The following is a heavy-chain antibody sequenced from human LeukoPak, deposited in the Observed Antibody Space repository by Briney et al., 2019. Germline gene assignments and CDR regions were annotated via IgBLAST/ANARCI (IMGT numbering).Heavy chain of an antibody. J-gene: IGHJ4*02. CDR2: IKQDGSEK. CDR3: ARDNPARRFDY. D-gene: IGHD2-2*01. CDR1: GFTFSSYW. V-gene: IGHV3-7*01. Sequence: PGGSLRLSGAASGFTFSSYWMSWVRQAPGKGLEWVANIKQDGSEKYYVDSVKGRFTISRDNAKNSLYLQMNSLRAEDTAVYYCARDNPARRFDYWGQGTLVTVSS.